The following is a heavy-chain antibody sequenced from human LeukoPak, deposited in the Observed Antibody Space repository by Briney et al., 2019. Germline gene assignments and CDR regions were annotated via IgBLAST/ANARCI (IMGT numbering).Heavy chain of an antibody. CDR1: GYTFTGYY. CDR2: INPNSGGT. Sequence: GASVKVSCTASGYTFTGYYMHWVRQAPGQGLEWMGWINPNSGGTNYAQKFQGRVTMTRDTSISTAYMELSRLRSDDTAVYYCARQYYYDSSGYDSDAFDIWGQGTMVTVSS. D-gene: IGHD3-22*01. V-gene: IGHV1-2*02. J-gene: IGHJ3*02. CDR3: ARQYYYDSSGYDSDAFDI.